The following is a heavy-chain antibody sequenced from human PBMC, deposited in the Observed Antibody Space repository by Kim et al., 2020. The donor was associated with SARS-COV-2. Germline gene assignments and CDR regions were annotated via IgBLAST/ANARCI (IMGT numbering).Heavy chain of an antibody. Sequence: GGSLRLSCAASGFTFSNAWMSWVRQAPGKGLEWVGRIKSKTDGGTTDYAAPVKGRFTISRDDSKNTLYLQMNSLKTEDTAVYYCTTVVGVNTMVRGVGYYHGMDVSGQGTTVKVSS. CDR2: IKSKTDGGTT. J-gene: IGHJ6*02. CDR1: GFTFSNAW. D-gene: IGHD3-10*01. CDR3: TTVVGVNTMVRGVGYYHGMDV. V-gene: IGHV3-15*01.